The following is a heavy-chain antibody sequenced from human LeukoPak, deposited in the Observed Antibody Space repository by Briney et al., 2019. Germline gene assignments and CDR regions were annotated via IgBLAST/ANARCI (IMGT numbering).Heavy chain of an antibody. D-gene: IGHD3-22*01. Sequence: GRSLRLSCAASGFTFSSYGMHWVRQAPGKGLEWVAFIRYDGSNKYYADSVKGRFTISRDNSKNTLYLQMNSLRAEDTAVYYCAKGPYYYDSSGPTTSFDYWGQGTLVTVSS. CDR2: IRYDGSNK. J-gene: IGHJ4*02. CDR3: AKGPYYYDSSGPTTSFDY. CDR1: GFTFSSYG. V-gene: IGHV3-30*02.